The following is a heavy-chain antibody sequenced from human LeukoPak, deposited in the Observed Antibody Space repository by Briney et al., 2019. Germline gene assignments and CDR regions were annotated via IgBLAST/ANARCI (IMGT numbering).Heavy chain of an antibody. V-gene: IGHV3-9*01. Sequence: PGGSLRLSCAASGFTFDDYAMHWVRQAPGKGLEWVSGISWNSGSIGYADSVKGRFTISRDNAKNSLYLQMNSLRAEDTAVYYCARDHLLGGYWGQGTLVTVSS. D-gene: IGHD1-26*01. J-gene: IGHJ4*02. CDR3: ARDHLLGGY. CDR2: ISWNSGSI. CDR1: GFTFDDYA.